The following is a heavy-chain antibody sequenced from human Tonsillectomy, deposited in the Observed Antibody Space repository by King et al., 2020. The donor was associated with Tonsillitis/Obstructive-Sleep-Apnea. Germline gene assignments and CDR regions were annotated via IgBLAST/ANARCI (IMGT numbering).Heavy chain of an antibody. V-gene: IGHV3-23*04. Sequence: VQLVESGGGLVQPGGSLRLSCVASGFTFSTYAMTWVRQAPGKGPEWVSGISGSNGGTYYADSVKGRFTISRDNSKNTLYLQMNSLRADDTALYYCAKDFAGVTGGPGSWGQGTLVTVSS. CDR3: AKDFAGVTGGPGS. CDR1: GFTFSTYA. CDR2: ISGSNGGT. D-gene: IGHD3-16*01. J-gene: IGHJ5*02.